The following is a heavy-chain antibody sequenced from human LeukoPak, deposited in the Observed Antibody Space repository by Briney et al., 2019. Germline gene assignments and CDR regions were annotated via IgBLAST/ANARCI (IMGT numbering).Heavy chain of an antibody. D-gene: IGHD1-1*01. CDR2: IYTSGST. V-gene: IGHV4-4*07. CDR1: GGSISSYY. J-gene: IGHJ4*02. CDR3: ARDQLARGSPTLKEEYCFDY. Sequence: SETLSLTCTVSGGSISSYYWSWIRQPAGKGLEWIGRIYTSGSTNYNPSLKSRVTMSVDTSKNQFSLKLSSVTAADTAVYYCARDQLARGSPTLKEEYCFDYWGQGTLVTVSS.